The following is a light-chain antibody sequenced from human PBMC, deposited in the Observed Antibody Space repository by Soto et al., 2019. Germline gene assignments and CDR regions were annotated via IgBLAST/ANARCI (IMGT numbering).Light chain of an antibody. CDR3: ISYTSSSIDYV. CDR2: EVS. V-gene: IGLV2-14*01. Sequence: QSALTQPASVSGSPGQSITIPCTGTSSDVGGYNYVSWYQQHPGKAPKLMIYEVSNRPSGVSNRFSGSKSGNTASLTISGLQAEDEADYYCISYTSSSIDYVFGTGTKLTVL. J-gene: IGLJ1*01. CDR1: SSDVGGYNY.